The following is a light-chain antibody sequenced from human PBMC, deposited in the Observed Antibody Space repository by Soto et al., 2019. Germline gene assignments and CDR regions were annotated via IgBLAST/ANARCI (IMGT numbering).Light chain of an antibody. CDR2: GAS. CDR1: RSVPSRN. V-gene: IGKV3-20*01. J-gene: IGKJ1*01. CDR3: QPSGTPPWR. Sequence: SASISCMASRSVPSRNLAWYQQKSGQAPRLLIYGASSRAINTPDSFSGSGSGTAFALTLSCRDPGDSALQYYQPSGTPPWRYAEGTKVDIK.